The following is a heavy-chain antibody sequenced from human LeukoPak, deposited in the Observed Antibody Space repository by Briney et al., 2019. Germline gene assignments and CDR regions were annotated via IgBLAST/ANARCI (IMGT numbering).Heavy chain of an antibody. CDR1: GFTFSSYG. Sequence: SGRSLRLSCAASGFTFSSYGMHWVRQAPGKGLEWVAVIWYDGSNKYYADSVKGRFTISRDNSKNTLYLQMNSLRAEDTAVYYCAKDKGAHDSSGWYWGAFDIWGQGTMVTVSS. CDR3: AKDKGAHDSSGWYWGAFDI. J-gene: IGHJ3*02. CDR2: IWYDGSNK. D-gene: IGHD6-19*01. V-gene: IGHV3-33*06.